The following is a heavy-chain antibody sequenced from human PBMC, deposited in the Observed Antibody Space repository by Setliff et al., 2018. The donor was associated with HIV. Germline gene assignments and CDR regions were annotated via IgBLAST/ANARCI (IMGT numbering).Heavy chain of an antibody. J-gene: IGHJ4*02. CDR3: ARDFVYGYDF. Sequence: PSETLSLTCTVSGGSINSTSYYWGWIRQPPGQGLEWIGSIYYSGDTFYNTSLKTRITISVDTSKNHLSLKVSSLTAADTAVYYCARDFVYGYDFWGQGTLVTSPQ. D-gene: IGHD5-18*01. CDR1: GGSINSTSYY. CDR2: IYYSGDT. V-gene: IGHV4-39*07.